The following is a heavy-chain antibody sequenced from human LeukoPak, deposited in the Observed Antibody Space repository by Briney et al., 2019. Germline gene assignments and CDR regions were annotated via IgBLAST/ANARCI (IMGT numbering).Heavy chain of an antibody. V-gene: IGHV3-30*02. J-gene: IGHJ4*02. CDR3: AKRHVLLWFGESSDFDY. CDR1: GFTFSSYG. Sequence: GGSLRLSCAASGFTFSSYGMHWVRQAPGKGLEWVAFIRYDGSNKYYADSVKGRFTISRDNSKNTLYLQMNSLRAEDTAVYYCAKRHVLLWFGESSDFDYWGQGTLVTVSS. CDR2: IRYDGSNK. D-gene: IGHD3-10*01.